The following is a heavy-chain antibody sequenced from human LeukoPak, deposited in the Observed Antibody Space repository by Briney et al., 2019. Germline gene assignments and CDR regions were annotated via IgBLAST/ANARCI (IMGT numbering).Heavy chain of an antibody. Sequence: PGGSLRLSCAASGFTFSSYGMHWVRQAPGKGLEWVAVIWYDGNNKYYADSVKGRFTISRDNSKNTLYLQMNSLRAEDTAVYYCARGAQGAVAGSFYYYYGMDVWGQGTTVTVSS. CDR2: IWYDGNNK. J-gene: IGHJ6*02. CDR3: ARGAQGAVAGSFYYYYGMDV. CDR1: GFTFSSYG. V-gene: IGHV3-33*01. D-gene: IGHD6-19*01.